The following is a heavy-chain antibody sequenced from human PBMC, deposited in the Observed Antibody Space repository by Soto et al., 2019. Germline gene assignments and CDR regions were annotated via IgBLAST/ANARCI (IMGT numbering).Heavy chain of an antibody. CDR2: MNSDGRTT. V-gene: IGHV3-74*01. J-gene: IGHJ4*02. Sequence: GGSLRLSCAASGFNFGNNWMHWVRQAPGKGLEWVSRMNSDGRTTNYADSVKGRFTVSRDNAKNTLYLQMNSLRAEDTAVYYCATAEVDYWGPGTLVSVSS. CDR1: GFNFGNNW. CDR3: ATAEVDY.